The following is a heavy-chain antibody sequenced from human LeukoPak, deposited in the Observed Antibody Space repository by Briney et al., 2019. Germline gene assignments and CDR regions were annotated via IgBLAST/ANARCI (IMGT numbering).Heavy chain of an antibody. D-gene: IGHD3-16*01. J-gene: IGHJ3*02. CDR1: GGFISSYS. V-gene: IGHV4-4*07. CDR3: ARGLRQGAFDI. CDR2: IYTSGST. Sequence: KPSETLSLTCTVSGGFISSYSWSWIRQPAGKGLEWIGRIYTSGSTNYNPSLKRRVTISVDTSKNQFSLKLSSVTAADTAVYYCARGLRQGAFDIWGQGTMVTVSS.